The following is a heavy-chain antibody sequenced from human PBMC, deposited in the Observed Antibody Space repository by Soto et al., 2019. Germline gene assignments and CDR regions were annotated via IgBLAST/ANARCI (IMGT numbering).Heavy chain of an antibody. V-gene: IGHV1-18*01. CDR1: GYTFTGYG. J-gene: IGHJ5*02. CDR2: ISAYNGNT. Sequence: ASVKISCKASGYTFTGYGISWVRQAPGQGLEWMGWISAYNGNTNYAQKLQGRVTMTTDTSTSTAYMELRSLRSDDTAVYYCARVPRSEVPAAMFDPWGQGTLVTVSS. D-gene: IGHD2-2*01. CDR3: ARVPRSEVPAAMFDP.